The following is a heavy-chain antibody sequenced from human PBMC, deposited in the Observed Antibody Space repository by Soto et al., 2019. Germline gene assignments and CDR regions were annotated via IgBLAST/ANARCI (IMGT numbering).Heavy chain of an antibody. CDR2: IKQDGSEK. D-gene: IGHD3-22*01. V-gene: IGHV3-7*04. Sequence: EVQLVESGGGLVQPGGSLRLSCAASGFTFSSYWMSWVRQAPGKGLEWVANIKQDGSEKYYVDSVKGRFTISRDNAKNXXYLQMNSPRAEDTAVYYCARARADYYDSSGYPLGYWGQGTLVTVSS. CDR1: GFTFSSYW. CDR3: ARARADYYDSSGYPLGY. J-gene: IGHJ4*02.